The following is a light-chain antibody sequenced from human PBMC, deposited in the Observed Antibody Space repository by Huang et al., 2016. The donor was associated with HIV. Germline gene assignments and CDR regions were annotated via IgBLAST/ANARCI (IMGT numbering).Light chain of an antibody. V-gene: IGKV3D-20*01. CDR2: DTS. CDR3: QQYGSSPYT. Sequence: IVLTQSPATLSLSPGERATLSCWASQSINSNFLAWYQQKPGLAPRLVIYDTSSRASGIPDRFSGGGSGTDFTLTINTVEPEDFAVYYCQQYGSSPYTFGQGTKLEIK. CDR1: QSINSNF. J-gene: IGKJ2*01.